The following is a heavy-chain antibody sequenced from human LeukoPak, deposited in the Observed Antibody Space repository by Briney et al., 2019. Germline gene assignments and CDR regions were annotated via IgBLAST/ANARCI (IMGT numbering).Heavy chain of an antibody. D-gene: IGHD6-13*01. Sequence: ASVKVSCKASGYTFTGYYMHWVRQAPGQGLEWMGWINPNSGGAKCAQNFQGRVIMTTDTSISTAYMELSSLRSDDTAVYYCATSSPPTYYHFYYYMDVWGKGSTVTVYS. J-gene: IGHJ6*03. CDR3: ATSSPPTYYHFYYYMDV. V-gene: IGHV1-2*02. CDR2: INPNSGGA. CDR1: GYTFTGYY.